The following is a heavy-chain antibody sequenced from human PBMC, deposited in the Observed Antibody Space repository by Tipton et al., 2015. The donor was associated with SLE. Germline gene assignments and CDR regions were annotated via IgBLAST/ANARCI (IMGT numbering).Heavy chain of an antibody. D-gene: IGHD3-22*01. Sequence: TLSLTCAVYGGSISAFYWSWIRQPPGKGLEWIGYLYTSGRTNYNPSLKSRIAISVDTSTMQFSLRLTSVTAADTAVYYCGGGNYFDYYMDVWGKGTTVTVSS. CDR3: GGGNYFDYYMDV. CDR1: GGSISAFY. V-gene: IGHV4-4*08. J-gene: IGHJ6*03. CDR2: LYTSGRT.